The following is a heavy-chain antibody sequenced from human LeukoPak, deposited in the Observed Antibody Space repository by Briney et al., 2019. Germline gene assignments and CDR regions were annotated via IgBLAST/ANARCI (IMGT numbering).Heavy chain of an antibody. V-gene: IGHV3-7*01. J-gene: IGHJ4*02. CDR3: GVVY. CDR1: GFTFDNFW. Sequence: GGSLRLSCVASGFTFDNFWMKWVRQAQGKGGEWVANINKDGSEKYYVDSVEGRFTISRDNARNSLYLQMNSLRAEDTAVYYCGVVYWGRGTLVTVSS. CDR2: INKDGSEK.